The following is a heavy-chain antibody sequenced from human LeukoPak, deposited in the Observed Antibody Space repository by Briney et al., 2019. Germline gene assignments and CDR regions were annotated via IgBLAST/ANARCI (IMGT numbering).Heavy chain of an antibody. D-gene: IGHD3-16*01. CDR1: GFTFSSYS. Sequence: GGSLRLSCAASGFTFSSYSMNWVRQAPGKGLEWVSYISSGSSTIYYADSVKGRFTISRDNAKNSLYLQMNSLRAEDTAVYYCASFPTVRGTDYWGQGTLVTVSS. CDR2: ISSGSSTI. V-gene: IGHV3-48*04. CDR3: ASFPTVRGTDY. J-gene: IGHJ4*02.